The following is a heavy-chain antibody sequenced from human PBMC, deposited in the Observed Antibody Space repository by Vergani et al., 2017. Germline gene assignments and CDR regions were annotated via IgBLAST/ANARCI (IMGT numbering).Heavy chain of an antibody. CDR1: GYTFTSYY. CDR3: ARNDEAGVGSFDY. CDR2: INPSGGST. Sequence: QVQLVQSGAEVKKPGASVKVSCKASGYTFTSYYMHWVRQAPGQGLEWMGIINPSGGSTSYAQKFQGRVTMSRDTYTSTVYMELSSLRSEDTDVYYCARNDEAGVGSFDYWGQGTLVTVSS. J-gene: IGHJ4*02. D-gene: IGHD3-10*01. V-gene: IGHV1-46*01.